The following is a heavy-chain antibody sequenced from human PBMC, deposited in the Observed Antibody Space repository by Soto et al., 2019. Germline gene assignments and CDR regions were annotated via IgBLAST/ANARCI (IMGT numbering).Heavy chain of an antibody. Sequence: QVQLQESGPGLAKPSGTLSLTCAVSGVSISIPNWWAWVRQAPGKGLEWIGEIDHSGTTNYNPSLNSRVTISLDRSKNQFSLRLTSVAAADTAVYFCARGKFYAFDIWGQGTMVTVSS. J-gene: IGHJ3*02. V-gene: IGHV4-4*02. CDR3: ARGKFYAFDI. CDR2: IDHSGTT. CDR1: GVSISIPNW.